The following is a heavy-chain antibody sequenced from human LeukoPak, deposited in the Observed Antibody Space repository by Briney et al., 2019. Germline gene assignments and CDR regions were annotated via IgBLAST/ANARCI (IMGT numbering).Heavy chain of an antibody. J-gene: IGHJ4*02. CDR1: GDSLSSNTAA. CDR2: TYCRSKCYN. D-gene: IGHD3-22*01. V-gene: IGHV6-1*01. CDR3: AADYYDSSGYSLRGFDY. Sequence: SQTLSLTCALSGDSLSSNTAAWHWLRQSTSRGLEWLGRTYCRSKCYNDYAVSVKGRITISPDTSKNQFSLQLTSVTPEDTAVYYCAADYYDSSGYSLRGFDYWGQGTLVTVSS.